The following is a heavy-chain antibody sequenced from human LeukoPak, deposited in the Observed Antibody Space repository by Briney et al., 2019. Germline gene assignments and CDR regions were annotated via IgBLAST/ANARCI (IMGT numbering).Heavy chain of an antibody. V-gene: IGHV1-69*13. Sequence: GASVKVSCKASGGTFSSYAISWVRQAPGQGLEWMGGIIPIFGTANYAQKFQGRVTITADESTSTAYMELSSLRSEDTAVYHCARGGEISSWYYFDYWGQGTLVTVSS. J-gene: IGHJ4*02. CDR3: ARGGEISSWYYFDY. CDR1: GGTFSSYA. D-gene: IGHD6-13*01. CDR2: IIPIFGTA.